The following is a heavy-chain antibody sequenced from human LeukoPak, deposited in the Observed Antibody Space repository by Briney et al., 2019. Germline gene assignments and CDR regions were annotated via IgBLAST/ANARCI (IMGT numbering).Heavy chain of an antibody. CDR2: ISGSGGST. CDR1: GFTFSSYA. J-gene: IGHJ4*02. D-gene: IGHD6-13*01. Sequence: GGSLRLSCAASGFTFSSYAMSWVRQAPGKGLEWVSAISGSGGSTYYADSVKGRFTISRDNSKNTLYLQMNSLRAEDTAVYYCAKCPLYSSSWGPFDYWGQGTLVTVSS. V-gene: IGHV3-23*01. CDR3: AKCPLYSSSWGPFDY.